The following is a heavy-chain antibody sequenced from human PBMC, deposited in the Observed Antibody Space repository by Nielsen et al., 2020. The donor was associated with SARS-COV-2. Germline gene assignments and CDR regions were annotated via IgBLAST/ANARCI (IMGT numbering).Heavy chain of an antibody. D-gene: IGHD3-10*01. CDR2: IYPGDSDT. CDR1: GYRFTNYW. CDR3: ARGSDEGLAL. V-gene: IGHV5-51*01. J-gene: IGHJ4*02. Sequence: GESLKISCKGSGYRFTNYWIGWVRQISGKGLELLGFIYPGDSDTRYSPSFQGQVTISADKSISTAYLQWSSLKASDTAMYYCARGSDEGLALWGQGTLVTVSS.